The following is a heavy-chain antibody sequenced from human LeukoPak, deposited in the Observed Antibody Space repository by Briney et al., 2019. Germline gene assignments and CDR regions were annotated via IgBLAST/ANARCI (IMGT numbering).Heavy chain of an antibody. D-gene: IGHD6-19*01. J-gene: IGHJ4*02. CDR2: IYTSGST. CDR1: GGSISSYY. Sequence: SETLSLTCTVSGGSISSYYWSWIRQPAGKGLEWIGRIYTSGSTNYNPSLKSRVTMSVDTSKNQFSLKLSSVTAADTAVYYCARFIYSSGISYFDYWGQGTLVTVSS. V-gene: IGHV4-4*07. CDR3: ARFIYSSGISYFDY.